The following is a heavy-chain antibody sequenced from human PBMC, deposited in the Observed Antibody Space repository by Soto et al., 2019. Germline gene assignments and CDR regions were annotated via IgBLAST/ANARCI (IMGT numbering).Heavy chain of an antibody. CDR2: IKQDGSEK. D-gene: IGHD6-13*01. V-gene: IGHV3-7*03. CDR3: ARGGYSRSWLASDIASYGMDV. J-gene: IGHJ6*02. Sequence: GGTLRLSCAASGFTFSSYWMSWVRQAPGKGLEWVANIKQDGSEKYYVDSVKGRFTISRDNAKNSLYLQMNSLRAEDTAVYYCARGGYSRSWLASDIASYGMDVWGQGTTVTVYS. CDR1: GFTFSSYW.